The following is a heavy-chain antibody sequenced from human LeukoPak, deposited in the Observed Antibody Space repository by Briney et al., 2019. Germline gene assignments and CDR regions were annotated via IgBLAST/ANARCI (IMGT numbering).Heavy chain of an antibody. CDR3: ARDLYDFWSGYYPYYYYGMDV. CDR2: ISSSGSTI. J-gene: IGHJ6*02. D-gene: IGHD3-3*01. V-gene: IGHV3-11*01. CDR1: GFTFSVYY. Sequence: GGSLRLSCAASGFTFSVYYMSWIRQAPGKGLEWVSYISSSGSTIYYADSVKGRFTISRDNAKNSLYLQMNSLRAEDTAVYYCARDLYDFWSGYYPYYYYGMDVWGQGTTVTVSS.